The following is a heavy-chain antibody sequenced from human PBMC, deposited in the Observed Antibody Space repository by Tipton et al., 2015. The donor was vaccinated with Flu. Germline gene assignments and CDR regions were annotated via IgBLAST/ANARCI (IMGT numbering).Heavy chain of an antibody. CDR2: VYYTGGT. J-gene: IGHJ3*02. CDR3: ARLSLSFNAFDI. D-gene: IGHD2/OR15-2a*01. V-gene: IGHV4-39*07. Sequence: GLVKPSETLSLTCTVSGGSIGVTTYYWGWIRQPPGKGLEYIGSVYYTGGTYFNPSLKSRVTVSTDTSKKQFSLKLNSVTAADTAVYYCARLSLSFNAFDIWGQGTTVIVSS. CDR1: GGSIGVTTYY.